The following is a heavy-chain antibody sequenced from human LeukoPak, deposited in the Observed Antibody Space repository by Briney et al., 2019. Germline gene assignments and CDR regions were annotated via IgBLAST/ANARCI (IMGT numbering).Heavy chain of an antibody. CDR1: GFTFTSSA. V-gene: IGHV1-58*02. Sequence: TSVKVSCKASGFTFTSSAMQWVRQARGQRLEWIGWVVVGSGNTNYAQKFQERVTITRDMSTSTAYMELGSLRSEDTAVYYCAAECMTQDAFDIWGQGTMVTVSS. CDR2: VVVGSGNT. J-gene: IGHJ3*02. CDR3: AAECMTQDAFDI.